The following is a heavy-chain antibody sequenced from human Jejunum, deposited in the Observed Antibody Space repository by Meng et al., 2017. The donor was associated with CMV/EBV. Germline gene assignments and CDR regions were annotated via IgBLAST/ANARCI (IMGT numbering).Heavy chain of an antibody. CDR3: ARYGRVTGTDS. J-gene: IGHJ4*02. CDR2: NNPKNGST. V-gene: IGHV1-2*02. CDR1: GNTFTNFY. Sequence: SCKASGNTFTNFYMHWVRRAPEQEPEWMRWNNPKNGSTNYTLDFLGKVTMTTDSFMSTVYMELGGLRSDDTALYYCARYGRVTGTDSWGQGTLVTVSS. D-gene: IGHD1-20*01.